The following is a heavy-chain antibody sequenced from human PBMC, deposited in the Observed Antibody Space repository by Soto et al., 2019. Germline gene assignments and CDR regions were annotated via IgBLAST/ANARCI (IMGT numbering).Heavy chain of an antibody. CDR3: ASDRWGYYYDSSGYYSQDVFAI. D-gene: IGHD3-22*01. V-gene: IGHV3-21*04. CDR1: GFTFSSYS. CDR2: ISSSSSYI. Sequence: PGGSLRLSCAASGFTFSSYSMNWVRQAPGKGLEWVSSISSSSSYIYYADSVKGRFTVSRDNAKNSLNLQMKSRRAEDTSVDYCASDRWGYYYDSSGYYSQDVFAIGGQGTFVTGSS. J-gene: IGHJ3*02.